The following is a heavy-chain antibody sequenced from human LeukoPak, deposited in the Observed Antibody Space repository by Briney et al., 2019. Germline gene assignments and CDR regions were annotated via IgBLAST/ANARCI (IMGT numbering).Heavy chain of an antibody. Sequence: GGSLRLSCAASGFTFSSYSMNWVRQAPGKGLGWVSSISSSSSYIYYADSVKGRFTISRDNSQNTLYLQMNSLRAEDTAVYYCARAGRKSRGVDLVRKKETGYYYYMDVWGKGTTVTVSS. J-gene: IGHJ6*03. CDR3: ARAGRKSRGVDLVRKKETGYYYYMDV. CDR1: GFTFSSYS. D-gene: IGHD3-10*02. V-gene: IGHV3-21*01. CDR2: ISSSSSYI.